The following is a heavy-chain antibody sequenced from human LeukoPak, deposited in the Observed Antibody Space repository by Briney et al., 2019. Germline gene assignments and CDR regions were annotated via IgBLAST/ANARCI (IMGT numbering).Heavy chain of an antibody. D-gene: IGHD4-17*01. CDR1: AVTFIVYG. V-gene: IGHV3-30*02. CDR3: AKKGPYGDLTYSDHFDY. CDR2: IRYDGSNK. Sequence: GALRLLSATAAVTFIVYGMRCFRQLPGKGLEWLACIRYDGSNKYYADSVKGRFTISGDNSKNTLYLQTNTLSAGDTAMYYCAKKGPYGDLTYSDHFDYWGQGTLVTVSS. J-gene: IGHJ4*02.